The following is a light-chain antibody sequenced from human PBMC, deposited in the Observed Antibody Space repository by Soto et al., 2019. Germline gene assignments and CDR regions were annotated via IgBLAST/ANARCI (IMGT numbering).Light chain of an antibody. Sequence: QSGLTQPPSASGTPGQRVTISCSGGDSNIGTHVVNWYQQVPGTAPKLLIYRDHQRPSGVPDRFSASKSGTSASLAISGLRSEDEADYYCAVWDDRLSGLFGGGTKVTVL. J-gene: IGLJ3*02. CDR3: AVWDDRLSGL. CDR1: DSNIGTHV. V-gene: IGLV1-47*01. CDR2: RDH.